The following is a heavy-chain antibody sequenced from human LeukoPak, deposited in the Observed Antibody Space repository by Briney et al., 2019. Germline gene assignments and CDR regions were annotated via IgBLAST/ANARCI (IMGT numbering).Heavy chain of an antibody. CDR1: GFTFSSHA. CDR2: ISGSGGST. J-gene: IGHJ4*02. V-gene: IGHV3-23*01. CDR3: ARGRGYSYGTVDY. Sequence: GGSLRLSCAASGFTFSSHAMSWVRQAPGKGLEWVSGISGSGGSTYYADSVKGRFTISRDNSKNTLYLQMNSLRAEDTAVYYCARGRGYSYGTVDYWGQGTLVTVSS. D-gene: IGHD5-18*01.